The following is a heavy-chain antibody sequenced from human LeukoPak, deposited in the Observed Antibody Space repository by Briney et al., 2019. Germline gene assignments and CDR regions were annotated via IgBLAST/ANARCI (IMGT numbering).Heavy chain of an antibody. CDR1: GFTFSRYA. V-gene: IGHV3-64*01. J-gene: IGHJ4*02. CDR3: AREYCSGGRCQYYFDY. D-gene: IGHD2-15*01. Sequence: PGGSLRLSCAASGFTFSRYAMHWVRQAPGKGLEYVSGISSDGGSPFHVNSVKGRFTISRDNSKDTLYLQMGSLRAEDMAVYYCAREYCSGGRCQYYFDYWGQGTLVTVSS. CDR2: ISSDGGSP.